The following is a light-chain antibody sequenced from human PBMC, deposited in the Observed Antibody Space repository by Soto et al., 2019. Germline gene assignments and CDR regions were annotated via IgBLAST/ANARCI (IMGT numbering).Light chain of an antibody. CDR3: SSYTSINAVI. Sequence: QSVLTQPASVSGSPGQSITISCTGTSSDVGGYNYVSWYQQHTGKAPKLMIYDVSNRPSGTSNRFSGSKSGNTASLTISGLQLEDEADYYCSSYTSINAVIFGGGTKFTVL. CDR2: DVS. CDR1: SSDVGGYNY. V-gene: IGLV2-14*01. J-gene: IGLJ2*01.